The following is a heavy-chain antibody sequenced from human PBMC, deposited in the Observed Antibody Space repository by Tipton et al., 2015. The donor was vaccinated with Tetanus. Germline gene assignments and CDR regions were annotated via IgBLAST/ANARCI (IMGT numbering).Heavy chain of an antibody. CDR1: GASISSSRRFD. CDR2: ISYSGST. D-gene: IGHD2-15*01. J-gene: IGHJ4*02. V-gene: IGHV4-39*01. Sequence: TLSLTCTVSGASISSSRRFDCGWIRQPPGKGLEWIGTISYSGSTSYSPSLKSRVTMSVDTSRNQFSLNLTSVTAADTAVYYCARFSLQYCSSLTCWDFDSWSQGTLVTVSS. CDR3: ARFSLQYCSSLTCWDFDS.